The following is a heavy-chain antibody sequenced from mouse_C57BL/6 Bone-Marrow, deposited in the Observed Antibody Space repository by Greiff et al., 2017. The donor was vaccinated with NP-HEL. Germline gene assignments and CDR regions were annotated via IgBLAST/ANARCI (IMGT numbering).Heavy chain of an antibody. Sequence: VQLQQPGAELVKPGASVKMSCKASGYTFTSYWITWVKQRPGQGLEWIGDIYPGSGSTNYNEKFKSKATLTVDTSSSTAYMQLSSLTSEDSAVYYCARITTVVAHWYFDVWGTGTTVTVSS. V-gene: IGHV1-55*01. CDR1: GYTFTSYW. J-gene: IGHJ1*03. D-gene: IGHD1-1*01. CDR2: IYPGSGST. CDR3: ARITTVVAHWYFDV.